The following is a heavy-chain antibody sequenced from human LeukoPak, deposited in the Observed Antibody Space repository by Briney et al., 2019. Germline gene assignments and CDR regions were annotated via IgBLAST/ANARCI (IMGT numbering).Heavy chain of an antibody. J-gene: IGHJ6*03. CDR3: ARVVFREWYYDILTPNYYYMDV. CDR1: GFAFSSYE. D-gene: IGHD3-9*01. CDR2: ISSSGSTI. V-gene: IGHV3-48*03. Sequence: PGGSLRLSCADSGFAFSSYEMTWVRQAPGKGLEWVSYISSSGSTIYYADSVKGRFTISRDNAKNSLYLQMNSLRAEDTAVYYCARVVFREWYYDILTPNYYYMDVWGKGTTVTISS.